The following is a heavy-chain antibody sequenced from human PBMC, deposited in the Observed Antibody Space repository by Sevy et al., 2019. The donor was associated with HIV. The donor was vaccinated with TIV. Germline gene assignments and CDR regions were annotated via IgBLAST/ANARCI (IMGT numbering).Heavy chain of an antibody. CDR2: YYYTGGT. CDR3: ARRNHFDI. V-gene: IGHV4-59*08. J-gene: IGHJ3*02. CDR1: GGSINSDH. Sequence: SETLSLTCTVSGGSINSDHWNWIRRPPGKGLEWIGSYYYTGGTNDNPSLKNRVTISVDRTKNQFSLKLTSVTAADTAVYYCARRNHFDIWGQGTMVTVSS.